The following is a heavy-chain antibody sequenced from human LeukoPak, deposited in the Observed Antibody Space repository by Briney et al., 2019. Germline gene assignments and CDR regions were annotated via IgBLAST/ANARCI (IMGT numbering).Heavy chain of an antibody. CDR1: GFTFSSYG. Sequence: GGSLRLSCAASGFTFSSYGMHWVRQAPGKGLEWVAVIWYDGSNKYCADSVKGRFTISRDNSKNTLYLQMNSLRAEDTAVYYCARAYCSSTSCYPFDYWGQGTLVTVSS. CDR2: IWYDGSNK. CDR3: ARAYCSSTSCYPFDY. D-gene: IGHD2-2*01. V-gene: IGHV3-33*01. J-gene: IGHJ4*02.